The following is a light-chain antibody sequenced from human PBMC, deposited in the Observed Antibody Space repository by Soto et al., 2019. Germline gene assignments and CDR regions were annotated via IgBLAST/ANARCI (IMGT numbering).Light chain of an antibody. CDR1: SSDVGSYNY. CDR3: SSYAGRNSYV. V-gene: IGLV2-8*01. CDR2: EVS. J-gene: IGLJ1*01. Sequence: QSALTQPPSASGSPGQSVTISCTGTSSDVGSYNYVSWYQQHPGKAPKLMIYEVSKRPSGVPDRFSGSKSGNTASLTVSGLQAEDDADYYCSSYAGRNSYVFGTGTKLTVL.